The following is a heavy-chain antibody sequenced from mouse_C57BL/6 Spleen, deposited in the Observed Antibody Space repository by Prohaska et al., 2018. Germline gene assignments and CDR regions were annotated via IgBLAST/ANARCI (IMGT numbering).Heavy chain of an antibody. J-gene: IGHJ1*03. V-gene: IGHV7-3*01. CDR2: IRNKANGYTT. D-gene: IGHD1-1*01. Sequence: EWLGFIRNKANGYTTEYSASVKGRFTISRDNSQSILYLQMNALRAEDSATYYCARSLPGSSYGYFDVWGTGTTVTVSS. CDR3: ARSLPGSSYGYFDV.